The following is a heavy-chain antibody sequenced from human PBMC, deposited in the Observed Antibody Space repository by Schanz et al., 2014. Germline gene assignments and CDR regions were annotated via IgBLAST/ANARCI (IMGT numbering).Heavy chain of an antibody. CDR3: AMGGCQLHH. D-gene: IGHD1-7*01. CDR2: INSDGTTT. Sequence: EVQLVESGGGLVQPGGSLRLSCAASGFTFSTYWMHWVRQAPGKGLVWVSHINSDGTTTTYADSVKGRFTISRDNAENTLYLQMNSLRVEDTAVYYWAMGGCQLHHWGQGTLVTVSS. V-gene: IGHV3-74*01. J-gene: IGHJ4*02. CDR1: GFTFSTYW.